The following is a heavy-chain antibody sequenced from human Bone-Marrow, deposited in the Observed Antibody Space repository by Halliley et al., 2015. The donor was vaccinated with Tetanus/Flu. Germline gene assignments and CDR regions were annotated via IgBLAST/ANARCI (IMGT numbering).Heavy chain of an antibody. J-gene: IGHJ6*02. V-gene: IGHV5-51*01. CDR1: GYNFAAFW. CDR3: ARREDFFEGGGSPGYGLDV. CDR2: IYPGDSDT. D-gene: IGHD2-15*01. Sequence: QLVQSGAEVKKPGESLKISCKGSGYNFAAFWIGWVRQMPGKGLEWMGIIYPGDSDTRYSPSFQGQVAMSADKSISTAYLQWSSLGASDTAMYYCARREDFFEGGGSPGYGLDVGGQGTTVTVSS.